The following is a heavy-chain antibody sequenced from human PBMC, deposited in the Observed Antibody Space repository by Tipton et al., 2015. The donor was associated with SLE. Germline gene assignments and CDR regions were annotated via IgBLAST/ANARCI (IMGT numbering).Heavy chain of an antibody. CDR1: GDTISDHY. D-gene: IGHD7-27*01. J-gene: IGHJ3*01. CDR3: ARVLGIRVFQT. CDR2: ISYSGST. Sequence: QLVQSGPEVKPSETLSLICTVSGDTISDHYWSWIRQPPGKGLEWIGYISYSGSTNYSPSLKSRVTISLDTSKTQFPLKLSSVTAADTAVYYCARVLGIRVFQTWGQGTMVTVSS. V-gene: IGHV4-59*08.